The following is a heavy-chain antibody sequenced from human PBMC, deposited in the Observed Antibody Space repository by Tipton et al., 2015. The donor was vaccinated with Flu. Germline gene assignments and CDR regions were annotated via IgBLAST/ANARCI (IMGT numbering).Heavy chain of an antibody. V-gene: IGHV3-33*01. D-gene: IGHD3-9*01. CDR2: LWSDGNVQ. Sequence: SLRLSCVASGFTFSRYGMHWVRQAPGKGLEWVAVLWSDGNVQNHEESVKGRFTISRDDSKNTLYLQMNSLRAEDTAIYYCARDNHEKTGNPFDYWGQGTLVTVSS. J-gene: IGHJ4*02. CDR1: GFTFSRYG. CDR3: ARDNHEKTGNPFDY.